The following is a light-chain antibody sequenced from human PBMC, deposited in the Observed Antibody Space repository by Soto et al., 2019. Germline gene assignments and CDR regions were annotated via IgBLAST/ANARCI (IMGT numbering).Light chain of an antibody. CDR3: QQYSTFPWT. Sequence: DIHMSQSPSTLSASXGDRVPIIGRASKSISSGVAQYQQKQGXAPQVIXYAASSLESGVPSRCSGSGSGTEFTLPISSRQPDDFATYYRQQYSTFPWTFGQGTKVDIK. CDR1: KSISSG. J-gene: IGKJ1*01. V-gene: IGKV1-5*02. CDR2: AAS.